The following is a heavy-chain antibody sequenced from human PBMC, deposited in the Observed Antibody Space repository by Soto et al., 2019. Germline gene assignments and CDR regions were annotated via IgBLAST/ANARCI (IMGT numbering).Heavy chain of an antibody. CDR1: GGSISSGDYY. V-gene: IGHV4-30-4*01. J-gene: IGHJ4*02. D-gene: IGHD6-13*01. Sequence: QVQLQESGPGLVKPSQTLSLTCTVSGGSISSGDYYWSWIRQPPGKGLEWIGSIYYSGSTYYNPSLKSRVTISVDTSKSQFSLTLNSVTAVDTAVYYCASRHSSPYFDYWGQGTLVTVSS. CDR2: IYYSGST. CDR3: ASRHSSPYFDY.